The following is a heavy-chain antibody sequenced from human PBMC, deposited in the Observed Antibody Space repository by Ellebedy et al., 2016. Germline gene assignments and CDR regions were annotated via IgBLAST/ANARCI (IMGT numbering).Heavy chain of an antibody. Sequence: ASVKVSCXASGYIFTGYYIHWVRQAPGQGLEWMGCMNANSGGAKYAQKFQGRVTMTRDTSISTAYMELSRLRSDDTAVYYCARVNPTTFGLPFDSWGQGILVTVSS. J-gene: IGHJ4*02. V-gene: IGHV1-2*02. CDR3: ARVNPTTFGLPFDS. CDR2: MNANSGGA. CDR1: GYIFTGYY. D-gene: IGHD3-3*01.